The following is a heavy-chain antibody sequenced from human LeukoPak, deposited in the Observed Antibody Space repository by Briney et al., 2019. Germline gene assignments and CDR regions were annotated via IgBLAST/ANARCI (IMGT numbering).Heavy chain of an antibody. D-gene: IGHD3-22*01. CDR3: ASPRHTYYYDSSGYTLGY. J-gene: IGHJ4*02. V-gene: IGHV1-69*01. CDR2: IIPIFGTA. CDR1: GGTFSSYA. Sequence: SVKASCKASGGTFSSYAISWVRQAPGQGLEWMGGIIPIFGTANYAQKFQGRVTITADESTSTAYMELSSLRSEDTAVYYCASPRHTYYYDSSGYTLGYWGQGTLVTVSS.